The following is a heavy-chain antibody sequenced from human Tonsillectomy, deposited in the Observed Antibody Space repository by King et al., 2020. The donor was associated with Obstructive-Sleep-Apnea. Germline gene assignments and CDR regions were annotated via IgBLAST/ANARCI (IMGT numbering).Heavy chain of an antibody. CDR2: SNSAGPNT. Sequence: QLVESGGGLVQPGGSLRLSCAASGFTFSAYWMHLVRHAPGTGLVWVSRSNSAGPNTEFADSVKGRFTISRDNAKNTLYLQMNSLRAEDTAIYYCTRDEISMMDTFDIWGQGTMVTVSS. CDR1: GFTFSAYW. D-gene: IGHD3-22*01. J-gene: IGHJ3*02. V-gene: IGHV3-74*01. CDR3: TRDEISMMDTFDI.